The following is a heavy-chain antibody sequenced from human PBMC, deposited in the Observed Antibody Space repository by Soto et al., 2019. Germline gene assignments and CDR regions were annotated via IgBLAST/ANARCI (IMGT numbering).Heavy chain of an antibody. J-gene: IGHJ4*02. V-gene: IGHV3-7*02. Sequence: GGSLRLSCAASGLTFSSYWMSWVRQAPGKGLEWVANIKQDGSEKYYVDSVKGRFTISRDNAKNSLYLQMNSLRAEDTAVYYCASRGGNSGYSFDYWGQGTLVTVSS. CDR3: ASRGGNSGYSFDY. CDR1: GLTFSSYW. D-gene: IGHD2-21*02. CDR2: IKQDGSEK.